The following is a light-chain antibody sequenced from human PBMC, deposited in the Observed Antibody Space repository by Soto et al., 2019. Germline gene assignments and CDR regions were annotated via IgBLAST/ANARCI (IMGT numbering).Light chain of an antibody. V-gene: IGLV2-14*01. J-gene: IGLJ1*01. Sequence: QSALTQPASVSGSPGQSIAISCTGTSSDVGGYDYVSWYQQQPDKAPKLMIYEVTKRPSGVSNRFSGSKSGNTASLTISGLQAEDEADYYCSSHTSGRTRVFGTGTKVPVL. CDR2: EVT. CDR1: SSDVGGYDY. CDR3: SSHTSGRTRV.